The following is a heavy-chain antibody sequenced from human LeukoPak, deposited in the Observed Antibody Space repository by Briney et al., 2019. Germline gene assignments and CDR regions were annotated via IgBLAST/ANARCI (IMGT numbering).Heavy chain of an antibody. Sequence: PSETLSLTCAVYGGSFSGYYWSWIRQPPGKGLEWIGEINHSGSTNYNPSLKGRVTISVDTSKNQFSLKLSSVTAADTAVYYCARDRRWLQLGYFDYWGQGTLVTVSS. CDR1: GGSFSGYY. V-gene: IGHV4-34*01. J-gene: IGHJ4*02. D-gene: IGHD5-24*01. CDR2: INHSGST. CDR3: ARDRRWLQLGYFDY.